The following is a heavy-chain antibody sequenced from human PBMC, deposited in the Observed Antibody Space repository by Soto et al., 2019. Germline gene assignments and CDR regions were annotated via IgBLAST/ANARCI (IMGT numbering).Heavy chain of an antibody. D-gene: IGHD6-13*01. V-gene: IGHV5-51*01. CDR3: ARSPRAAAAAAAAFDI. Sequence: GESLKISCKGSGYSFTSYWIGWVRQMPGKGLEWMGIIYPGDSDTRYSPSFQGQVTISADKSISTAYLQWSSLKASDTAMYYCARSPRAAAAAAAAFDIWGQGTMVTVSS. J-gene: IGHJ3*02. CDR2: IYPGDSDT. CDR1: GYSFTSYW.